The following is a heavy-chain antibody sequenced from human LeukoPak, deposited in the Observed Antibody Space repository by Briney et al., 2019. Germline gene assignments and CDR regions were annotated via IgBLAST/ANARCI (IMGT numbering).Heavy chain of an antibody. V-gene: IGHV1-24*01. J-gene: IGHJ3*02. D-gene: IGHD3-10*01. CDR1: GYTLTELS. Sequence: ASVKVSCKVSGYTLTELSMHWVRQAPGKGLEWMGGFDPEDGETIYAQKFQGRVTITTDESTSTAYMELSSLRSEDTAVYYCARGRAGDHAFDIWGQGTMVTVSS. CDR3: ARGRAGDHAFDI. CDR2: FDPEDGET.